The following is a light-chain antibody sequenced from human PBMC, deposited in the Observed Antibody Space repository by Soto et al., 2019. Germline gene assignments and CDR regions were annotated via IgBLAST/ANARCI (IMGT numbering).Light chain of an antibody. J-gene: IGLJ2*01. Sequence: QSALTQPPSASGSPGQSVTLSCTGSSSDVGGHNHVSWYQQHPGKAPKLMIYEVSKRPSGVADRFSGSKSVNTAPLTVSGLQAEDEADYYCSSYAGSMNLIFGGGTQLTVL. CDR1: SSDVGGHNH. CDR3: SSYAGSMNLI. V-gene: IGLV2-8*01. CDR2: EVS.